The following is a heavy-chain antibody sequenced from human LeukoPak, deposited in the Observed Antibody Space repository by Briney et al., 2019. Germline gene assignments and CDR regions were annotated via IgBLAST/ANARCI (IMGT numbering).Heavy chain of an antibody. CDR1: GGTFSSYA. V-gene: IGHV1-69*06. CDR3: ARHSGRYYFDY. CDR2: IIPTFGTA. J-gene: IGHJ4*02. D-gene: IGHD5-12*01. Sequence: ASVKVSCKASGGTFSSYAISWVRQAPGQGLEWMGGIIPTFGTANYAQKFQGRVTITADKSTSTAYMELSSLRSEDTAVYYCARHSGRYYFDYWGQGTLVTVSS.